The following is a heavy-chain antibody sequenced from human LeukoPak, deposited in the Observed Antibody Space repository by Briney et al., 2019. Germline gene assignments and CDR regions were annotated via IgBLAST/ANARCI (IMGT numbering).Heavy chain of an antibody. CDR2: ISFDGGNK. D-gene: IGHD3-22*01. CDR3: AGGDYHDSSGQDYFDS. Sequence: PGGSLRLSCAASGFTFSNYAMHWVRQAPGKGPEWVAVISFDGGNKYYADSVKGRFAISRDNSKNTLYLQMNYLRAEDTAVYYCAGGDYHDSSGQDYFDSWGQGTLVTVSS. V-gene: IGHV3-30*01. J-gene: IGHJ4*02. CDR1: GFTFSNYA.